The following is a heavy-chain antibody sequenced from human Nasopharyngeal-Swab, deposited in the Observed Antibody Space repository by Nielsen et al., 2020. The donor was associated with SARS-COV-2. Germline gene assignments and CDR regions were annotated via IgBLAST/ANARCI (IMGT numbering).Heavy chain of an antibody. CDR1: GYSFIQYW. CDR2: VYPGDSDT. J-gene: IGHJ4*02. D-gene: IGHD2-15*01. CDR3: VRRGCVTSSCPSSVDF. Sequence: GESLKTYCEASGYSFIQYWVGWVRPMPGKGVEWMGIVYPGDSDTRYSPSFQGQVTISADNGFNTVYLQWSSLKCSDTAMYYCVRRGCVTSSCPSSVDFWGQGTLVTVSS. V-gene: IGHV5-51*01.